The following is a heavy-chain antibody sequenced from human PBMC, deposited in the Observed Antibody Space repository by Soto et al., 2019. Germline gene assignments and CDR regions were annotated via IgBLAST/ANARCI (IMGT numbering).Heavy chain of an antibody. CDR1: GFTFSSYA. D-gene: IGHD5-18*01. CDR2: ISYDGSNK. Sequence: QVQLVESGGGVVQPGRSLRLSCAASGFTFSSYAMHWVRQAPGKGPEWVAVISYDGSNKYYADSVKGRFTISRDNSKNTLYLQMNSLRAEDTAVYYCARDRRYSYGYIHYWGQGTLVTVSS. V-gene: IGHV3-30-3*01. J-gene: IGHJ4*02. CDR3: ARDRRYSYGYIHY.